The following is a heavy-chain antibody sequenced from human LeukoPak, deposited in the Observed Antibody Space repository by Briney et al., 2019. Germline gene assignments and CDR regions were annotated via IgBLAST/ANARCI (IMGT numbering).Heavy chain of an antibody. CDR3: ARGSYDILTGYSTLGEY. Sequence: GSLRLSCAASGFTFSDYYMSWIRQAPGKGLEWIGSIYYSGSTYYKPSLKSRVTISLDTSKNHFYLKLSSVTAADTAVYYCARGSYDILTGYSTLGEYWGQGTLVTVSS. D-gene: IGHD3-9*01. J-gene: IGHJ4*02. V-gene: IGHV4-39*02. CDR1: GFTFSDYY. CDR2: IYYSGST.